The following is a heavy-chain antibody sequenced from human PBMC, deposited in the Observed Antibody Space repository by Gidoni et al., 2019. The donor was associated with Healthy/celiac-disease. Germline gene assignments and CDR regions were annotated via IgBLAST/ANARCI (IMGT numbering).Heavy chain of an antibody. J-gene: IGHJ4*02. Sequence: SRSSYYWGWIRQPPGKGLEWLGSIYYRGRTFYNPTLQSRVTNSVATSKNQFSLKLSSVTAADTAVYYCARDETPHASNSFDYWGQGTLFTVSS. CDR3: ARDETPHASNSFDY. CDR2: IYYRGRT. D-gene: IGHD2-15*01. CDR1: SRSSYY. V-gene: IGHV4-39*01.